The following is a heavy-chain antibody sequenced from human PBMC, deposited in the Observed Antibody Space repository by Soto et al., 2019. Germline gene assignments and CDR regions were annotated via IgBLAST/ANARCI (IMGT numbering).Heavy chain of an antibody. J-gene: IGHJ2*01. CDR2: ISYDGSNK. V-gene: IGHV3-30-3*01. Sequence: QGQLVESGGGVVQPGRSLRLSCAASGFTFSSYAMHWVRQAPGKGLEWVAVISYDGSNKYYADSVKGRFTISRDNSKNTLYLQMNSLRAEDTAVYYCARGAAWWFDLWGRGTLVTVSS. CDR1: GFTFSSYA. CDR3: ARGAAWWFDL. D-gene: IGHD1-26*01.